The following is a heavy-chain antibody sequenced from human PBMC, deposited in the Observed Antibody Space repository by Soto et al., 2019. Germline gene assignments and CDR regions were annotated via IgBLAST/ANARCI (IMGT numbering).Heavy chain of an antibody. J-gene: IGHJ4*02. D-gene: IGHD7-27*01. CDR2: ISYDGTNK. CDR1: GFSFSISP. V-gene: IGHV3-30-3*01. CDR3: ARDPKTSGGQHWAFNYFDS. Sequence: QVQLVESGGGVVQPGRSLRLSCAASGFSFSISPMHWVRQAPGKGPEWVALISYDGTNKFYADSVKGRFTISRDNSKRMLYLHVDSLRPEDAAVYYCARDPKTSGGQHWAFNYFDSWGQGTLVTVSS.